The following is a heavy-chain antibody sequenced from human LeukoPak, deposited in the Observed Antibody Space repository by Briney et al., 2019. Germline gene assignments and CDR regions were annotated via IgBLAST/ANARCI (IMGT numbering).Heavy chain of an antibody. J-gene: IGHJ4*02. V-gene: IGHV3-23*01. CDR2: ICSDSGSR. Sequence: PGGSLRLSCAASGFSFSNFGMNWLRQAPGKGLEWVASICSDSGSRYNADSVERRFIFSSDNFKNTLYLQMNSMSADDAAVYYCVKPREYSTGGICYFHFFDLWGQGTLVTVPS. CDR1: GFSFSNFG. CDR3: VKPREYSTGGICYFHFFDL. D-gene: IGHD2-15*01.